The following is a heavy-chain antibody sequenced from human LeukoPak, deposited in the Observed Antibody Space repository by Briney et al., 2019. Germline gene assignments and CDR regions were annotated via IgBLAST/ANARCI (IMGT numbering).Heavy chain of an antibody. V-gene: IGHV4-4*09. CDR2: IYPSGST. Sequence: SETLSLTCTVSGGSISSHYWSWIRQPPGRGLEWIGYIYPSGSTNYNPSLKSRVTISLDTSKNQFSLKLTSLTAADTALYYCARHHLADLLVDNWSDPWGQGTLVTVSS. J-gene: IGHJ5*02. CDR1: GGSISSHY. CDR3: ARHHLADLLVDNWSDP. D-gene: IGHD2-15*01.